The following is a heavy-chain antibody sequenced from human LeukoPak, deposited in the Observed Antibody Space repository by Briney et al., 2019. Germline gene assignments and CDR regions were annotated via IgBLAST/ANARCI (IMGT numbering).Heavy chain of an antibody. CDR1: GFTVHNNY. J-gene: IGHJ4*02. Sequence: GSLRPSCSASGFTVHNNYMSWVRPAPGKGLEWVSVIYSGGSTYYADSVKGRFTISRDNSKNTLYLQMNSLRAEDTAVYYCAREGIAVAGTRRDYWGQGTLVTVSS. D-gene: IGHD6-19*01. CDR2: IYSGGST. V-gene: IGHV3-66*01. CDR3: AREGIAVAGTRRDY.